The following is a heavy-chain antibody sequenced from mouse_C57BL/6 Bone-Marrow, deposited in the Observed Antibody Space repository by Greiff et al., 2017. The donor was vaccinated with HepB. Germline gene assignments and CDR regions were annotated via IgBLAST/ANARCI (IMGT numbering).Heavy chain of an antibody. J-gene: IGHJ1*03. CDR1: GYTFTDYY. V-gene: IGHV1-76*01. CDR3: ARRPSYWYFDV. CDR2: IYPGSGNT. Sequence: VQLQQSGAELVRPGASVKLSCKASGYTFTDYYINWVKQRPGQGLEWIARIYPGSGNTYYNEKFKGKATLTAEKSSSTAYMQLSSLTSEDYAVYFCARRPSYWYFDVWGTGTTVTVSS.